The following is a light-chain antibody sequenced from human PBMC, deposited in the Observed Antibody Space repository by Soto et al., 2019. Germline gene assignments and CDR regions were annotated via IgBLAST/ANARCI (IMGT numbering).Light chain of an antibody. J-gene: IGLJ2*01. CDR2: QVS. V-gene: IGLV3-1*01. CDR1: NLGDKY. Sequence: SYELTQPPSVSVSPGQPASITCSGANLGDKYVCWYQQKQGQSPVMVIYQVSERPSGIPERFSGSNSGDAATLTISGTQAVDEADYYCQAWHSSPRVVFGGGTKLTVL. CDR3: QAWHSSPRVV.